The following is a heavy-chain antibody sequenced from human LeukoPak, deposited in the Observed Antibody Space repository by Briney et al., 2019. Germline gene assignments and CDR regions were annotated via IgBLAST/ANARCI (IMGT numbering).Heavy chain of an antibody. V-gene: IGHV1-69*04. CDR1: GGTFSSYA. CDR2: IIPILGIA. D-gene: IGHD2-21*02. J-gene: IGHJ6*01. CDR3: ARDIVVVTASGMDV. Sequence: SVKVSCKASGGTFSSYAISWLRQVPGQGLEWMGRIIPILGIANYAQKFQGRVTITADKSTSTAYMELSSLRSEDTAVYYCARDIVVVTASGMDVWGQGTTVTVSS.